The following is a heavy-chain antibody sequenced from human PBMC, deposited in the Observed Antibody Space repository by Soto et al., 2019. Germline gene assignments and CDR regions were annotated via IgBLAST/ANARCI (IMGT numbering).Heavy chain of an antibody. D-gene: IGHD6-13*01. CDR2: INPSGGST. CDR1: GYTFTSYY. CDR3: ATQKLSPGIAAAGTLSSVAGTGYYYYGMDV. V-gene: IGHV1-46*03. Sequence: GASVKVSCKASGYTFTSYYMHWVRQAPGQGLEWMGIINPSGGSTSYAQKFQGRVTMTRDTSTSTVYMELSSLRSEDTAVYYCATQKLSPGIAAAGTLSSVAGTGYYYYGMDVWGQGTTVTVSS. J-gene: IGHJ6*02.